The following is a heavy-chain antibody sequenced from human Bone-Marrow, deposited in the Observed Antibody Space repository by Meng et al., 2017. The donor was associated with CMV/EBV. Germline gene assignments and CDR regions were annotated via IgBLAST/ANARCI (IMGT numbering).Heavy chain of an antibody. CDR3: ARVGNCSSTSCYKDWFDP. D-gene: IGHD2-2*02. J-gene: IGHJ5*02. CDR2: INPNNGGT. Sequence: TFTAYYNHWVRQAPGQGLEWMGRINPNNGGTNYAQIFQGRVIMTTDTSINTVYMELSSLRSEDTAVYYCARVGNCSSTSCYKDWFDPWGQGTLVTVSS. CDR1: TFTAYY. V-gene: IGHV1-2*02.